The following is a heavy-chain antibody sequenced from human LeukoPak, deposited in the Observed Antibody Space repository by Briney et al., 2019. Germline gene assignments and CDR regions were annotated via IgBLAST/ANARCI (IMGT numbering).Heavy chain of an antibody. CDR3: ARDAGGYCSSTSCHDAFDI. J-gene: IGHJ3*02. Sequence: ASVKVSCKASVGTFSSYAISWVRQAPGQGLEWMGGIIPIFGTANYAQKFQGRVTITADESTSTAYMELSSLRSEDTAVYYCARDAGGYCSSTSCHDAFDIWGQGTMVTVSS. CDR1: VGTFSSYA. V-gene: IGHV1-69*13. D-gene: IGHD2-2*01. CDR2: IIPIFGTA.